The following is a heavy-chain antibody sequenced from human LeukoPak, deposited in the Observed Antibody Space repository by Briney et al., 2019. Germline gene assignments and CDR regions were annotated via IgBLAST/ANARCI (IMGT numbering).Heavy chain of an antibody. Sequence: GGTLRLSCTTSGVNFSIYPMTWVRQAPGKGLEWVSAICGSGGSTYYADSVKGRFTTSRDHSKNTLYLQMNSLGVEDTAVYYCAKGTFDWSFPLYFDSWGQGILVTVSS. V-gene: IGHV3-23*01. D-gene: IGHD3-9*01. CDR1: GVNFSIYP. CDR2: ICGSGGST. J-gene: IGHJ4*02. CDR3: AKGTFDWSFPLYFDS.